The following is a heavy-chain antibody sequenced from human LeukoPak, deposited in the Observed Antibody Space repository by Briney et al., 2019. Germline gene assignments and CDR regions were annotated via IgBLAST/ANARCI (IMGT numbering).Heavy chain of an antibody. J-gene: IGHJ5*02. Sequence: PSETLSLTCTVSGGSISSSSYYWGWIRQPPGKGLEWIGSIYYSGSTNYNPSLKSRVTISVDTSKNQFSLKLGSVTPADTAVYYCARGGYYGSGNDFRFDPWGQGTLVTVSS. CDR1: GGSISSSSYY. CDR2: IYYSGST. V-gene: IGHV4-39*07. D-gene: IGHD3-10*01. CDR3: ARGGYYGSGNDFRFDP.